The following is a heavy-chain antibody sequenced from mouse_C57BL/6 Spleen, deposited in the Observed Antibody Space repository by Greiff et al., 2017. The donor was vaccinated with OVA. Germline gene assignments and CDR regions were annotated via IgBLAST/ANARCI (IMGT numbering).Heavy chain of an antibody. CDR1: GFTFSSYT. V-gene: IGHV5-9*01. J-gene: IGHJ4*01. Sequence: EVKLVESGGGLVKPGGSLKLSCAASGFTFSSYTMSWVRQTPEKRLEWVATISGGGGNTYYPDSVKGRFTISRDNAKNTLYLQMSNLRSEGTALYYCAGSFYYYGSSYAMDYWGQGTSVTVSS. CDR2: ISGGGGNT. D-gene: IGHD1-1*01. CDR3: AGSFYYYGSSYAMDY.